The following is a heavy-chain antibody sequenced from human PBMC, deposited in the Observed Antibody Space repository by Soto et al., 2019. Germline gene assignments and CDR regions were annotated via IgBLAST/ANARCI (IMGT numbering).Heavy chain of an antibody. CDR3: ARQGSDYDYGRGTYRHDFEY. V-gene: IGHV3-48*03. J-gene: IGHJ4*02. D-gene: IGHD3-16*02. CDR2: ISSSGSTI. CDR1: GFTFSSYE. Sequence: EVQLVDSGGGLVQPGGSLRLSCAASGFTFSSYEMNWVRQAPGKGLEWVSYISSSGSTIYYADSVKGRFTISRDNAQNSRYIQMNSLRAEDTAVYYCARQGSDYDYGRGTYRHDFEYWGKGTLVTVSS.